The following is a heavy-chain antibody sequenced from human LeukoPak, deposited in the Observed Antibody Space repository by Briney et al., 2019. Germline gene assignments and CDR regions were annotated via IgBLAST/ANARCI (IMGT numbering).Heavy chain of an antibody. CDR1: GVSINGYF. J-gene: IGHJ4*02. D-gene: IGHD2-15*01. V-gene: IGHV4-4*07. Sequence: PSETLPLTGTGSGVSINGYFWRWMRQPAGKGLEGIGRILTNGNTDYNPSLNSRVTMSMDTSRNQFPLKLRSVSGADTAVYYCARSARVEPGTGYYFDSWGRGTLVTVSS. CDR3: ARSARVEPGTGYYFDS. CDR2: ILTNGNT.